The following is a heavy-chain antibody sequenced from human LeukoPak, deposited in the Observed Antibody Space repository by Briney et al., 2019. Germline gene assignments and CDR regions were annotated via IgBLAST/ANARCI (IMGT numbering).Heavy chain of an antibody. V-gene: IGHV4-59*01. CDR1: GGSISSYY. CDR2: IYYSGST. Sequence: SETLSLTCTVSGGSISSYYWSWIRQPPGKGLEWIGYIYYSGSTSYNPSLKSRVTISVDTSKNQFSLKLSSVTAADTAVYYCAREMYYYDSSGYYYVNDYWGQGTLVTVSS. CDR3: AREMYYYDSSGYYYVNDY. D-gene: IGHD3-22*01. J-gene: IGHJ4*02.